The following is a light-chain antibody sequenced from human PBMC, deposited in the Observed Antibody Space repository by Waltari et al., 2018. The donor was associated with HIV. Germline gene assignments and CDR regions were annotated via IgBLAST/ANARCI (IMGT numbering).Light chain of an antibody. J-gene: IGLJ2*01. Sequence: SYELTQPPSVSVSPGQTATITCSGDPLPTQYGYWYQQKSGQAPVLVIYKDSERPSGTPERFSGSTSGTTVTLTINGVQAEDEADYYCQSADSSGTYVFGGGTKLTVL. CDR3: QSADSSGTYV. CDR2: KDS. V-gene: IGLV3-25*03. CDR1: PLPTQY.